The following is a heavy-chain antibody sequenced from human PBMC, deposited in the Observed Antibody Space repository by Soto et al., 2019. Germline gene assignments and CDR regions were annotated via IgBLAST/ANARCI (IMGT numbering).Heavy chain of an antibody. CDR3: ARDTGTSCSGGTCYATFDS. CDR2: SYYSGTT. V-gene: IGHV4-59*01. CDR1: GGSTNSYY. Sequence: SETLSLTCTVSGGSTNSYYWNWIRQPPGKGLEWIGYSYYSGTTNYNPSLKSRVTISVDRSKNQFSLRLSSVTAADSAVYYCARDTGTSCSGGTCYATFDSWGQGTLVTVSS. J-gene: IGHJ4*02. D-gene: IGHD2-15*01.